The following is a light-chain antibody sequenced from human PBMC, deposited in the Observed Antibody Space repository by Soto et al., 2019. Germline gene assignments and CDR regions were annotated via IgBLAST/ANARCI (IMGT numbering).Light chain of an antibody. J-gene: IGKJ1*01. CDR2: KVS. CDR1: QSLVYSDGNTF. Sequence: DVVMTQSPLSLPVTLGQPASISCRSSQSLVYSDGNTFLNCFQQRPGQSPRRLIYKVSNRDSGVPDRFSGSGSGTDFTLKISRVEAEGVGVYYCMQGTPTFGQGTKVEIK. CDR3: MQGTPT. V-gene: IGKV2-30*01.